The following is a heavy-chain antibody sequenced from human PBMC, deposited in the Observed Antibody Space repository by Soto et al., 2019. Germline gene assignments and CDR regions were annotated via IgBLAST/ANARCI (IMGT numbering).Heavy chain of an antibody. Sequence: GGSLRLSCAASGFIFSSYWMTWLRQAPGKGLEWVANIRPDGSASNYVDSVRGRFTISRDNAKNPLFLQMNSLRAEDTAVYYCARDPVRGDDYNFDYWGQGTLVTVSS. J-gene: IGHJ4*02. D-gene: IGHD3-10*01. CDR2: IRPDGSAS. V-gene: IGHV3-7*01. CDR3: ARDPVRGDDYNFDY. CDR1: GFIFSSYW.